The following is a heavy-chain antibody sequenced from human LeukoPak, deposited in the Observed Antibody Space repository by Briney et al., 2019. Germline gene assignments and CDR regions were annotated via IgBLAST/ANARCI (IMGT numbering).Heavy chain of an antibody. J-gene: IGHJ4*02. V-gene: IGHV3-7*01. CDR1: GFTFSTYA. Sequence: GGSLRLSCAASGFTFSTYAIHWVRQAPGKGLEWVANINQDGSEKYYVDSVKGRFTISRDNAKNSLYLQMNSLRAEDTAVYYCARDDNWNYENYWGQGTLVTVSS. D-gene: IGHD1-7*01. CDR2: INQDGSEK. CDR3: ARDDNWNYENY.